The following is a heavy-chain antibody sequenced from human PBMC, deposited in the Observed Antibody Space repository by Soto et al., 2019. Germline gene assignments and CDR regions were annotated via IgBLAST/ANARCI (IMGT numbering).Heavy chain of an antibody. CDR2: IYYSGST. CDR1: GDSITSISYF. D-gene: IGHD2-2*01. V-gene: IGHV4-39*01. J-gene: IGHJ6*02. CDR3: ARLGGYCTITSCYGYYGMDV. Sequence: SETLSLTCTVSGDSITSISYFWAWIRQPPGKGLEWIGSIYYSGSTYYNPSLESRVTISVDTSKNQFSLKVSSVTAADTAVYYCARLGGYCTITSCYGYYGMDVWGQGTTVTVSS.